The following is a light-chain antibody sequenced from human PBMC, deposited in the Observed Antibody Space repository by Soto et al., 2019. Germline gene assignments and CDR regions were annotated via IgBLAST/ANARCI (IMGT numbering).Light chain of an antibody. CDR2: SAS. CDR3: QQAHSFPHT. J-gene: IGKJ2*01. CDR1: QGIASW. Sequence: DIQMTQSPSSVSASVGDRVTITCRASQGIASWLAWYQQKPGNAPNLLIYSASGLQGGVPSRFSGSGSGTDFTLTISSLQPEDFATYYCQQAHSFPHTFGQGTKLEIK. V-gene: IGKV1-12*01.